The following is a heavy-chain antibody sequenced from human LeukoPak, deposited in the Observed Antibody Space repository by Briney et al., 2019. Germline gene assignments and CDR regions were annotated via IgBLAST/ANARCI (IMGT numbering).Heavy chain of an antibody. CDR1: GFTFSNYW. CDR2: IKEDGSQT. CDR3: ARAGDILTGYYIPNFDY. V-gene: IGHV3-7*01. Sequence: GGSLRLSCAASGFTFSNYWMTWVRQAPGKGLQWVDNIKEDGSQTYYVDSVKGRFTISRDNAKNSLYLQMNSLRAEDTAVYYCARAGDILTGYYIPNFDYWGQGTLVTVSS. D-gene: IGHD3-9*01. J-gene: IGHJ4*02.